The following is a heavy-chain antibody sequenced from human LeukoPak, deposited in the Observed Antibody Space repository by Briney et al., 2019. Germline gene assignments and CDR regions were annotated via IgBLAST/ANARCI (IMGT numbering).Heavy chain of an antibody. CDR3: AKDSYSHNGIYDALDI. J-gene: IGHJ3*02. CDR2: ISGSGGST. V-gene: IGHV3-23*01. CDR1: GFTFSSHA. Sequence: GGSLRLSCAASGFTFSSHAMSLVRQAPGKGLEWVSGISGSGGSTYYADSVKGRFTISRDNSKNTLYLEMNSLRAEDTVVYYCAKDSYSHNGIYDALDIWGQGTMVTVSS. D-gene: IGHD2-8*01.